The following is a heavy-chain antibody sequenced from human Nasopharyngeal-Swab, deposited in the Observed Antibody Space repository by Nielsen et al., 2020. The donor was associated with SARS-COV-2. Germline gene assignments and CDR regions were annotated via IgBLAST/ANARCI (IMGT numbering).Heavy chain of an antibody. Sequence: GGSLRLSCAASGFTVSSNYMSWVRQAPGKGLEWVSVIYSGGSTYYADSVTGRFTISRDNSKNTLYLQMNSLRAEDTAVYYCARLRAFDIWGQGTMVPSPQ. V-gene: IGHV3-53*01. CDR1: GFTVSSNY. CDR2: IYSGGST. CDR3: ARLRAFDI. J-gene: IGHJ3*02.